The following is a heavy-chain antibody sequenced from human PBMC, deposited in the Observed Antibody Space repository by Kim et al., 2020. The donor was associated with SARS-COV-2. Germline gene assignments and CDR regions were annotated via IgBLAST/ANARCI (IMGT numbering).Heavy chain of an antibody. V-gene: IGHV3-15*01. CDR3: TTDSLARLQLERLVY. J-gene: IGHJ4*02. D-gene: IGHD1-1*01. CDR2: IKSKTDGGTT. CDR1: GFTFSNAW. Sequence: GGSLRLSCAASGFTFSNAWMSWVRQAPGKGLEWVGRIKSKTDGGTTDYAAPVKGRFTISRDDSKNTLYLQMNSLKTEDTAVYYCTTDSLARLQLERLVYWGQGTLVTVSS.